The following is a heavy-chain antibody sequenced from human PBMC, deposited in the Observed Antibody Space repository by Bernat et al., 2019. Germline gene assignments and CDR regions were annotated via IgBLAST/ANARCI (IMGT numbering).Heavy chain of an antibody. J-gene: IGHJ4*02. D-gene: IGHD3-16*02. CDR1: GFTFRSSA. CDR3: ARGGYWGSYRYPFDY. Sequence: QVQLVESWVGVVQPGSSLRLSCAASGFTFRSSAMHFVRQAPGKGLYGVAVISYDGSNKYYADSVKGRVTISRDNSKNTLYLQMNSLRAEDTAVYYCARGGYWGSYRYPFDYWGQGTLVTVSS. CDR2: ISYDGSNK. V-gene: IGHV3-30*01.